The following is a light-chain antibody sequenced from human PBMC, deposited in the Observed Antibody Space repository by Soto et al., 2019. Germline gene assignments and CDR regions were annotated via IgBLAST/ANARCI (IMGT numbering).Light chain of an antibody. CDR1: QSISSY. V-gene: IGKV1-39*01. CDR2: AAS. J-gene: IGKJ1*01. CDR3: QQSYSTPPT. Sequence: DIQMTQSPSSLSASVGDRVTITCRASQSISSYLNWYQQKPGKAPKLLIYAASSLQIGVPSRFSGSGSGTDFTLTISSLQREDFATYYCQQSYSTPPTFGQGTKVDIK.